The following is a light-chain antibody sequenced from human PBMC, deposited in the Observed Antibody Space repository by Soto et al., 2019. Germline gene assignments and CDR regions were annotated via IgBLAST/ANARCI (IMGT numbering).Light chain of an antibody. V-gene: IGLV2-23*03. J-gene: IGLJ2*01. Sequence: ALTQPASVSGSPGQSITISCTGTSSDVGSYNLVSWYQQHPGKAPKLMIYEGSKRPSGVSNRFSGSKSGNTASLTISGLQAEDEADYYCCSYAGSSTFDVVFGGGTQLTVL. CDR2: EGS. CDR1: SSDVGSYNL. CDR3: CSYAGSSTFDVV.